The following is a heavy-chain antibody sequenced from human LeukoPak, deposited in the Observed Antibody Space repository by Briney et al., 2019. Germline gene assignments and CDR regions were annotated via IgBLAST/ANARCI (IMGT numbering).Heavy chain of an antibody. CDR3: AKAPVTSCRGAYCYPFDS. J-gene: IGHJ4*02. D-gene: IGHD2-21*01. CDR2: TSSSDAGT. Sequence: GGSLRLSCAASGFTLSTYAMSWVRQTPGKGLEWVAATSSSDAGTYHADSVRGRFAISRDNSKNTLYLQMNSLRAEDAAVYFCAKAPVTSCRGAYCYPFDSWGQGTLVTVSS. CDR1: GFTLSTYA. V-gene: IGHV3-23*01.